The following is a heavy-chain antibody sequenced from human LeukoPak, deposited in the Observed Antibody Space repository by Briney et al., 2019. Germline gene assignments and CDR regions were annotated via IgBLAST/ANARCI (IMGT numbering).Heavy chain of an antibody. CDR2: IDPNSGGT. Sequence: GASVKVSCKTSGGSFSSYSINWVRQAPGQGLEWMGWIDPNSGGTNYAQKFQGGVSLTRDTSVSTVHMDLTRLRSDDTAIYYCARETAFSVAGPLDYWGQGTLVTVSS. CDR1: GGSFSSYS. CDR3: ARETAFSVAGPLDY. V-gene: IGHV1-2*02. D-gene: IGHD6-19*01. J-gene: IGHJ4*02.